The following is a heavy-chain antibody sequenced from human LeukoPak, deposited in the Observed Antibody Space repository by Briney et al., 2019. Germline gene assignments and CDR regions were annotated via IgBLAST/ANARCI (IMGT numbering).Heavy chain of an antibody. CDR2: ISNGGDI. CDR1: GYTFSDYH. Sequence: GGSLRLSCAASGYTFSDYHMAWIRQAPGKGLQWVSYISNGGDIYYADSVKGRFTISRDNAKNSLYLQMNSLRAEDTALYYCAKDIEAAGLFFDYWGQGTLVTVSS. V-gene: IGHV3-11*04. J-gene: IGHJ4*02. D-gene: IGHD6-13*01. CDR3: AKDIEAAGLFFDY.